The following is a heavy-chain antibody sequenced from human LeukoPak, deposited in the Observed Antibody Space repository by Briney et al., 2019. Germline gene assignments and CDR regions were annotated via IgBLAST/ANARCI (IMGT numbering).Heavy chain of an antibody. CDR3: VRDNPRCCGVIPSNIDDY. J-gene: IGHJ4*02. CDR1: GFTFSSYG. D-gene: IGHD2/OR15-2a*01. Sequence: GRSLRLSCAASGFTFSSYGMHWVRQAPGKGLEWVAVISYDGSNKYYADSVKGRFTISRDNSKNTLYLQMNSLRAEDTAVYYCVRDNPRCCGVIPSNIDDYWGQGTLVTVSS. V-gene: IGHV3-30*03. CDR2: ISYDGSNK.